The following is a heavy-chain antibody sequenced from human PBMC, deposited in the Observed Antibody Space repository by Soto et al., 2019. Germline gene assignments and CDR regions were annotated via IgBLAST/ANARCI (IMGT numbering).Heavy chain of an antibody. J-gene: IGHJ4*02. CDR2: ISYDGSNK. V-gene: IGHV3-30*18. CDR1: GFTFSSYG. Sequence: GGSLRLSCAASGFTFSSYGMHWVRQAPGKGLEWVAVISYDGSNKYYADSVKGRFTISRDNSKNTLYLQMNSLRAEDTAVYYCAKVGLDYRLVQTYPLYYFDYWGQGTLVTVSS. D-gene: IGHD6-19*01. CDR3: AKVGLDYRLVQTYPLYYFDY.